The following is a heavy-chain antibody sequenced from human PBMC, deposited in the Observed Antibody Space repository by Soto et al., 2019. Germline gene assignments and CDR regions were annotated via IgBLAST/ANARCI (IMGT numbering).Heavy chain of an antibody. D-gene: IGHD5-12*01. CDR3: ARERYGGYVDY. J-gene: IGHJ4*02. Sequence: EVQLVESGGGLVQPGGSLRLSCAASGFTFSSYEMKWVRQAPGKGLEWVSYISSSGSTIYYADSVKGRFTISRDNAKNSLYLQMNSLRAEDTAVYYCARERYGGYVDYWGQGTLVTVSS. CDR2: ISSSGSTI. V-gene: IGHV3-48*03. CDR1: GFTFSSYE.